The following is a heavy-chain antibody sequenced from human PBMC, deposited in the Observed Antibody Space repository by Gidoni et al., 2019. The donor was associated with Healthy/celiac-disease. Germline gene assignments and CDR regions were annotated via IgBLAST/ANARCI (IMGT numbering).Heavy chain of an antibody. CDR3: AKGSYFYHYYYGMDV. D-gene: IGHD1-26*01. V-gene: IGHV3-23*04. CDR1: GFTFSSYA. Sequence: EVQLVESGGGLVKPGGSLRLSCAASGFTFSSYARSWVRQAPGKGLEWVSAISGSGGSTYYADSVKGRFTISRDNSKNTLYLQMNSLRAEDTAVYYCAKGSYFYHYYYGMDVWGQGTTVTVSS. J-gene: IGHJ6*02. CDR2: ISGSGGST.